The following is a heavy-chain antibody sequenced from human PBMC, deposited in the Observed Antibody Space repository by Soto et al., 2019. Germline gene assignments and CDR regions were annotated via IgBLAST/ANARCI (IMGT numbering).Heavy chain of an antibody. Sequence: QVQLQESGPGLVKPSETLSLTCTVSGGSISSYYWSWIRQPPGKGLEWIGYIYYSGSTNYNPSLKSRVTISVDTSXNQFSLKLSSVTAADTAVYYCARAVSSAYYYYMDVWGKGTTVTVSS. D-gene: IGHD6-19*01. J-gene: IGHJ6*03. V-gene: IGHV4-59*01. CDR3: ARAVSSAYYYYMDV. CDR2: IYYSGST. CDR1: GGSISSYY.